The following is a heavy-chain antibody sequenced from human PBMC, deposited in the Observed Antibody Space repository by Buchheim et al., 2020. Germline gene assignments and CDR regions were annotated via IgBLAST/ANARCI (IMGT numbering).Heavy chain of an antibody. Sequence: EVQLVESGGGLVQPGGSLKLSCAASGFTFSGSAMHWVRQASGKGLEWVGRIRSKANSYATAYAASVKGRFTISRDASKHKAYLQMNSLKTEDTAVYYCTRLRYYYDSSGYYYFDYWGQGTL. CDR1: GFTFSGSA. V-gene: IGHV3-73*02. CDR2: IRSKANSYAT. J-gene: IGHJ4*02. CDR3: TRLRYYYDSSGYYYFDY. D-gene: IGHD3-22*01.